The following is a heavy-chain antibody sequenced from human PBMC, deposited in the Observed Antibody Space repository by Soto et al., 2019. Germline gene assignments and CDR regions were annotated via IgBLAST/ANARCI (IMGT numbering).Heavy chain of an antibody. V-gene: IGHV3-9*01. CDR3: AKMYGYCGSPTCQYSMDV. Sequence: ESGGGLVQPGSALRLSCVASGFNFHDYTMHSVRQSPGKGLELISIVSWNSGMIGYVDSVKGRFTISRDNAKNSLYLEMNSLRAEDTALYSCAKMYGYCGSPTCQYSMDVWGNGTTVTVSS. CDR1: GFNFHDYT. CDR2: VSWNSGMI. D-gene: IGHD2-2*01. J-gene: IGHJ6*03.